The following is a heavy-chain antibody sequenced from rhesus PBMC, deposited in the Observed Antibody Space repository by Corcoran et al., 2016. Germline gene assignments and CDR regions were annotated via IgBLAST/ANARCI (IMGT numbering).Heavy chain of an antibody. CDR3: ARDQAYEDDYGYYYTEYGLDS. D-gene: IGHD3-9*01. J-gene: IGHJ6*01. CDR2: IYGSGGGT. CDR1: GGSISDDYY. V-gene: IGHV4-106*01. Sequence: QVQLQESGPGLVKPSETLSLTCAVSGGSISDDYYWSWLRQPPGKGLEWIGYIYGSGGGTNYNPSLKNRVTISIDTSKNQFSLKLSSVTAADTAVYYCARDQAYEDDYGYYYTEYGLDSWGQGVVVTVS.